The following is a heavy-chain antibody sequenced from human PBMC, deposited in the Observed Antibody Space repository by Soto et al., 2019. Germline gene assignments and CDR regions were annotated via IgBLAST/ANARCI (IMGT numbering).Heavy chain of an antibody. V-gene: IGHV3-23*01. CDR2: ISATGGST. Sequence: EVQVLDSGGGLVQPGGSLRLSCAASGFTFNNYAMNWVRQAPGKGLEWVATISATGGSTYYADSVKGRFTISGDNSKNTLYLQMNGLRVEDTAVYYRAKDRLAGNFDYWGQGTQVTVSS. CDR1: GFTFNNYA. J-gene: IGHJ4*02. CDR3: AKDRLAGNFDY.